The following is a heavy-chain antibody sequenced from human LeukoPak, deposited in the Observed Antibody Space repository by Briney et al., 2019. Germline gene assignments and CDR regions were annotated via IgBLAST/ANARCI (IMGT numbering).Heavy chain of an antibody. J-gene: IGHJ4*02. D-gene: IGHD6-19*01. V-gene: IGHV3-30*04. CDR1: GFTISSYA. CDR2: ISYDGSNK. Sequence: GRSLRLSCAASGFTISSYAMHWVRQAPGKGLEWVAVISYDGSNKYYADSVKGRFTISRDNSKNTLYLQMNSLRAEDTAVYYCARDLAVAGTHYFDYWGQGTLVTVSS. CDR3: ARDLAVAGTHYFDY.